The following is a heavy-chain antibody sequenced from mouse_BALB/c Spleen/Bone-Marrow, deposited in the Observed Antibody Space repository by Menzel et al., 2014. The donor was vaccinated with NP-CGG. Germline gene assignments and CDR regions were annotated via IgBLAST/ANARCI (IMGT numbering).Heavy chain of an antibody. J-gene: IGHJ1*01. V-gene: IGHV1-5*01. CDR3: TRFGSTYDWYFDV. CDR1: GYSFTIYW. CDR2: IYPGNSDT. Sequence: VQLQQSGTVLARPGASVKMSCKASGYSFTIYWMHWVKQRPGQGLEWIGAIYPGNSDTSYNQKFKGKAKLTAVTSASTAYMELSSLTNEDSAVYYCTRFGSTYDWYFDVWGAGTTVTGSS. D-gene: IGHD1-1*01.